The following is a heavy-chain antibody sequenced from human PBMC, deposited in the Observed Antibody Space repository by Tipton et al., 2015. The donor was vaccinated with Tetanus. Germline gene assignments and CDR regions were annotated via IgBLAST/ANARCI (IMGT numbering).Heavy chain of an antibody. CDR1: GGSFSGYY. CDR3: ARGRSWGSEDY. Sequence: GLVKPSETLSLTCAVYGGSFSGYYWSWIRQPPGKGLEWIGEINHSGSTNYNPSLKSRVTISVDTSKNQFSLKLSSVAAAGTAVYYCARGRSWGSEDYWGQGTLVTVSS. D-gene: IGHD2-15*01. J-gene: IGHJ4*02. CDR2: INHSGST. V-gene: IGHV4-34*01.